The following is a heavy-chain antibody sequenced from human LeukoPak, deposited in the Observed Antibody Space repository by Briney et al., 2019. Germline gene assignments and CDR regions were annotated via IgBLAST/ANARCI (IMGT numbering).Heavy chain of an antibody. J-gene: IGHJ4*02. D-gene: IGHD1-26*01. CDR2: IYTSGST. CDR3: ARDRIVGAKGYFDY. Sequence: SETLSLTCTVSGGSISSYYWSWIRQLAGKGLEWIGRIYTSGSTNYNPSLKSRVTMSVDTSKNQFSLKLSSVTAADTAVYYCARDRIVGAKGYFDYWGQGTLVTVSS. CDR1: GGSISSYY. V-gene: IGHV4-4*07.